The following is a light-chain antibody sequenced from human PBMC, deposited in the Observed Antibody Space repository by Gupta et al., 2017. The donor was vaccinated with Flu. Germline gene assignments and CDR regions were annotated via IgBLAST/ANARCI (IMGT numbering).Light chain of an antibody. V-gene: IGKV3-15*01. CDR3: QQNNNWPRVT. Sequence: ELVLTPSPATLSVSPGERATLSCRASQSVSSNLAWYQQKPGQAPRLLIYGASTRDTGITARFSGSGCGKELTLTISSRQSEDFAVYYCQQNNNWPRVTFGQGTRLEIK. J-gene: IGKJ5*01. CDR2: GAS. CDR1: QSVSSN.